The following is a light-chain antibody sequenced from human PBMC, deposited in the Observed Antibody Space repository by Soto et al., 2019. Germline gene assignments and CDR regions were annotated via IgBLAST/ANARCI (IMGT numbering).Light chain of an antibody. V-gene: IGKV1-5*03. CDR2: GAS. CDR3: QHYNGY. J-gene: IGKJ2*01. Sequence: DIQMTQSPSTLSASVGDRVTITCRASQSINNWLAWYQLKPGKAPKLLIYGASSLESGVPSRFSGSGSGTEFTLPISSLQPADFAPYYCQHYNGYFGQGTKLELK. CDR1: QSINNW.